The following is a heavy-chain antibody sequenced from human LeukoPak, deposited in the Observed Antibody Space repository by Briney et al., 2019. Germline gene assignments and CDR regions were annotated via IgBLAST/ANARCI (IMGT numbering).Heavy chain of an antibody. CDR1: GFTLSDYY. CDR2: ISSSGSTK. CDR3: AKELTERWLIDAFDI. D-gene: IGHD6-19*01. Sequence: GGSLRLSCGASGFTLSDYYMTWIRQAPGKGLGWVSYISSSGSTKYYADSVKGRFTISRDNSKNTLYLQMSSLRAEDTAIYYCAKELTERWLIDAFDIWGQGTVVTVSS. J-gene: IGHJ3*02. V-gene: IGHV3-11*01.